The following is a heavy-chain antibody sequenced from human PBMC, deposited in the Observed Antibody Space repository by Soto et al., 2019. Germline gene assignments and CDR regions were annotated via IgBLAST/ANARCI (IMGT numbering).Heavy chain of an antibody. CDR3: PSLVYSHRQNDS. D-gene: IGHD3-22*01. Sequence: TRALTYTVSGSSTSNVNFYWSWIRQSPGKGLEWIGFVYYSGATYDNPSLKTRLTISVDTSRNQFSLRLTSVTAADTAVYYCPSLVYSHRQNDSWGRGALVTVSS. J-gene: IGHJ4*02. CDR1: GSSTSNVNFY. CDR2: VYYSGAT. V-gene: IGHV4-30-4*01.